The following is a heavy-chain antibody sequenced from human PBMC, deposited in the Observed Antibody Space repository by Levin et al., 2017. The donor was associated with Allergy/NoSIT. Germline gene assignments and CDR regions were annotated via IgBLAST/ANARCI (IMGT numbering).Heavy chain of an antibody. Sequence: GGSLRLSCAASGFSFSASAIHWVRQASGKGLEWVGRIRTKPNSYATAYAASMKGRFTISRDDSKNTAYLQMNSLRTEDTAVYYCSRPSGYDTYYYYGMDVWGQGTTVTVSS. CDR3: SRPSGYDTYYYYGMDV. D-gene: IGHD5-12*01. V-gene: IGHV3-73*01. J-gene: IGHJ6*02. CDR2: IRTKPNSYAT. CDR1: GFSFSASA.